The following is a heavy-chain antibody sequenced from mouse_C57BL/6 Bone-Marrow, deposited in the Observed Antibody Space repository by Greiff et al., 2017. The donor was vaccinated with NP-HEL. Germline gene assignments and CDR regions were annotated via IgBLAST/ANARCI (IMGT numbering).Heavy chain of an antibody. Sequence: QVQLQQSGAELVRPGASVTLSCKASGYTFTDYEMHWVKQTPVHGLEWIGAIDPETGGTAYNQKFKGKAILTADKSSSTAYMELRSLTSEDSAVYYCTQRGIYYGSSYFDYWGQGTTLTVSS. CDR1: GYTFTDYE. CDR2: IDPETGGT. J-gene: IGHJ2*01. D-gene: IGHD1-1*01. V-gene: IGHV1-15*01. CDR3: TQRGIYYGSSYFDY.